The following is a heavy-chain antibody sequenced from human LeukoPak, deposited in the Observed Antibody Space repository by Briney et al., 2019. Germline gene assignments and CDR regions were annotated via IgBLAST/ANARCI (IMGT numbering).Heavy chain of an antibody. D-gene: IGHD3-9*01. CDR2: IYYSGST. Sequence: SETLSLTCTVSGGSISSYYWSWIRQPPGKGLEWIGYIYYSGSTNYNPSLKSRVTISVDTSKNQFSLKLSSVTAAGTAVYYCARHLYDILTYFDYWGQGTLVTVSS. V-gene: IGHV4-59*08. CDR3: ARHLYDILTYFDY. CDR1: GGSISSYY. J-gene: IGHJ4*02.